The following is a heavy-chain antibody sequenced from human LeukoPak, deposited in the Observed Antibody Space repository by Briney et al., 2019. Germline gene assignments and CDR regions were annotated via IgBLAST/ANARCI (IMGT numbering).Heavy chain of an antibody. CDR3: ARGRVTADIYYYYGMDV. Sequence: ASVKVSCKASGYTFTSYDINWVRQATGQGLEWMGWMNPNSGNTGYAQKFQGRVTMTRNTSISTAYMELSSLRSEDTAVYYCARGRVTADIYYYYGMDVWGQGTTVTVSS. CDR1: GYTFTSYD. D-gene: IGHD7-27*01. J-gene: IGHJ6*02. CDR2: MNPNSGNT. V-gene: IGHV1-8*01.